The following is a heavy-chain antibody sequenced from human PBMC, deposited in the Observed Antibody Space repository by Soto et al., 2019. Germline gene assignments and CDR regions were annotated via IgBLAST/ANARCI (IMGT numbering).Heavy chain of an antibody. CDR2: ISSSSSYI. J-gene: IGHJ3*02. Sequence: EVQLVESGGGLVKPGGSLRLSCAASGFTFSSYSMNWVRQAPGKGLEWVSSISSSSSYIYYADSVKGRFTISRDNAKNSLHLQLTSLRAEETAVYYCARVRGGDLKAFDIWGQGTMVTVSS. CDR1: GFTFSSYS. D-gene: IGHD3-10*01. CDR3: ARVRGGDLKAFDI. V-gene: IGHV3-21*04.